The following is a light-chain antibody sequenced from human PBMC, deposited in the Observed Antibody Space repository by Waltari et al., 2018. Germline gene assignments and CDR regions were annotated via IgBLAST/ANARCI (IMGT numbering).Light chain of an antibody. CDR3: AAWDDSLSGVV. CDR2: SNY. J-gene: IGLJ2*01. Sequence: QSVLTQPPSASGTPGQGVIISCSGSNSNIGSNTLHWYQQLPGTAPKLVIYSNYQRPSGVPARFPGSKSVTSASLAISGLQSEDEADYYCAAWDDSLSGVVFGGGTKLTVL. CDR1: NSNIGSNT. V-gene: IGLV1-44*01.